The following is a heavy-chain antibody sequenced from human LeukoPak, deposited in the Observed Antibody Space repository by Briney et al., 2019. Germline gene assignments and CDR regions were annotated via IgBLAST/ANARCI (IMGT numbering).Heavy chain of an antibody. Sequence: GGALRLSRAASVYILSSYAMSCVRDAPQRGREWASTLTESGGSTYYADSVKGRFTISRDNSKNTVYLQMNSLRAEDTAVYYFAKDRSCINDVWHGGFDYWGQGTLVTVSS. CDR1: VYILSSYA. D-gene: IGHD2-8*01. J-gene: IGHJ4*02. CDR3: AKDRSCINDVWHGGFDY. V-gene: IGHV3-23*01. CDR2: LTESGGST.